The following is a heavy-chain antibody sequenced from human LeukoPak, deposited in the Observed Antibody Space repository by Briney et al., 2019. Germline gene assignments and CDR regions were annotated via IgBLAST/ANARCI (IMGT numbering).Heavy chain of an antibody. CDR1: GFTFSNAW. V-gene: IGHV3-15*01. Sequence: GGSLRLSCAASGFTFSNAWMSWVRQAPGKGLEWVGRIKSKTVGGTTDYAAPVKGRFTISRDDSKHTLYLQMHSLRAEDPAVYYCAREGYGGNDAFDIWGQGTMVTVSS. CDR2: IKSKTVGGTT. CDR3: AREGYGGNDAFDI. J-gene: IGHJ3*02. D-gene: IGHD4-23*01.